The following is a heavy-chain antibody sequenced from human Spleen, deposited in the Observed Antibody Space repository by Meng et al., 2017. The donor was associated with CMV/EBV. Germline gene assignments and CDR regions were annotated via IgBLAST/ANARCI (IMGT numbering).Heavy chain of an antibody. J-gene: IGHJ4*02. D-gene: IGHD1-26*01. Sequence: GESLKISCAASGFTFSSYWMHWVRQAPGKGLVWVSSINSDGSSTSYADSVKGRFTISRDNAKNTLYLQMNSLRAEDTAVYYCARAQEEHLADYWGQGTLVTVSS. CDR3: ARAQEEHLADY. V-gene: IGHV3-74*01. CDR2: INSDGSST. CDR1: GFTFSSYW.